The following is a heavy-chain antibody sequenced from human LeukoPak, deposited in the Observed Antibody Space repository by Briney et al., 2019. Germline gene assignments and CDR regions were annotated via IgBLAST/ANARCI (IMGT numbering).Heavy chain of an antibody. J-gene: IGHJ4*02. CDR1: GFVVSNNY. D-gene: IGHD1-7*01. CDR3: SRGITGNTSPFDS. CDR2: ISSNGNT. V-gene: IGHV3-53*01. Sequence: GGSLRLSCAASGFVVSNNYMNWVRQAPGKGXXXXXVISSNGNTYYLDSVKGRFTISRDNSKNSLYLQMNSLRAEDTAVYYCSRGITGNTSPFDSWGQGTLVTVSS.